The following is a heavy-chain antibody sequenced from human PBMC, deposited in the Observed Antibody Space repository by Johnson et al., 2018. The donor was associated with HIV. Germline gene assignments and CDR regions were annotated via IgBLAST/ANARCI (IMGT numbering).Heavy chain of an antibody. V-gene: IGHV3-64*01. CDR2: ISSNGGST. D-gene: IGHD6-19*01. CDR1: GFTFSSYA. J-gene: IGHJ3*02. CDR3: ARGVTVAGTKGQSAFDI. Sequence: VQLVESGGGLVKTGGSLRLSCAASGFTFSSYAMHWVRQAPGKGLEYVSAISSNGGSTYYANSVKGRFTISRDNSKNTLYLQMGSLRAEDMAVYYCARGVTVAGTKGQSAFDIWGQGTMVTVSS.